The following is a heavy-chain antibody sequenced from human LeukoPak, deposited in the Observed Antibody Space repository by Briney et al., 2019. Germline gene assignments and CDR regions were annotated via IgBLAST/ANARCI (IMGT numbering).Heavy chain of an antibody. J-gene: IGHJ6*04. D-gene: IGHD4-17*01. Sequence: PGGSLRLSCAASGFNFSGYVTHWVRQAPGKGLEWVAVIWSDGSKKDYADSVKGRFTISRDNSKNTVYLQMNNLTAEDTAVYYCARDQTEYSDHVRYYYYGMDVWGTGTTVTVSS. CDR3: ARDQTEYSDHVRYYYYGMDV. CDR1: GFNFSGYV. CDR2: IWSDGSKK. V-gene: IGHV3-33*01.